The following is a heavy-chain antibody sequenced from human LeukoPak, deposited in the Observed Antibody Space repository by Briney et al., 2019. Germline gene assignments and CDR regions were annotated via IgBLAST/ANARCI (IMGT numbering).Heavy chain of an antibody. CDR3: ARAGAAAGTLYYYYYMDV. Sequence: SETLSLTCTVSGGSISSGDYYWSWIRQHPGKGLEWIGYIYYSGSTYYNPSLKSRVTISVDTSKNQFSLKLSSVTAADTAVYYCARAGAAAGTLYYYYYMDVWGKGTTVTVSS. V-gene: IGHV4-30-4*08. CDR2: IYYSGST. D-gene: IGHD6-13*01. J-gene: IGHJ6*03. CDR1: GGSISSGDYY.